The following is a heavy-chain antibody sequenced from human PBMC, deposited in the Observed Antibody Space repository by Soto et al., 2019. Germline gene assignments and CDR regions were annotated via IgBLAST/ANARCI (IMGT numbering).Heavy chain of an antibody. V-gene: IGHV3-30*18. J-gene: IGHJ4*02. CDR2: VSSDGSIT. D-gene: IGHD2-21*01. CDR1: GFTFSHHG. CDR3: AKESDYYSNSKWSVDS. Sequence: QVQLVESGGGVVQPGRSLRLSCAASGFTFSHHGMHWVRQAPGKGLEWLTVVSSDGSITYDADSVRGRFAISRANSKITLYLQMNSLRTEDTAVYYCAKESDYYSNSKWSVDSWGQGILVTVSS.